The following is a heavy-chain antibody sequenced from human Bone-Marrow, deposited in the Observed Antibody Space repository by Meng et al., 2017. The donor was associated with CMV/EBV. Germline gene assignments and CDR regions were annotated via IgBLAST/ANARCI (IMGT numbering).Heavy chain of an antibody. CDR2: MNPNSGNT. J-gene: IGHJ6*02. D-gene: IGHD3-3*01. CDR1: GYTFTSYD. Sequence: ASVKVSCKASGYTFTSYDINWVRQATGQGLEWMGWMNPNSGNTGYAQKFQGRVTITRNTSISTAYMELSSLRSEDTAVYYCARSYDFWSGYYQINYYYGMDVWGQGTTVTVSS. V-gene: IGHV1-8*03. CDR3: ARSYDFWSGYYQINYYYGMDV.